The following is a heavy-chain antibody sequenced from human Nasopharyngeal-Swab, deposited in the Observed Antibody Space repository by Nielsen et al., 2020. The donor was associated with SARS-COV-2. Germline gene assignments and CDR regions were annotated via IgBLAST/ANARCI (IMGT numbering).Heavy chain of an antibody. Sequence: WVRQAPGQGLEWMGWISAYNGNTNYAQKLQGRVTMTTDTSTSTAYMELRSLRSDDTAVHYCARDRRGGYCSSTSCYGNDYWGQGTLVTVSS. CDR3: ARDRRGGYCSSTSCYGNDY. J-gene: IGHJ4*02. D-gene: IGHD2-2*01. CDR2: ISAYNGNT. V-gene: IGHV1-18*01.